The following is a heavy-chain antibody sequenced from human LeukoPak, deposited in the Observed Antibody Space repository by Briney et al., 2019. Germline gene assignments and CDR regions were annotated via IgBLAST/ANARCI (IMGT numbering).Heavy chain of an antibody. CDR2: INHSGST. Sequence: PSETLSLTCAVYGGSFSGYYWSWIRQPPGKGLEWIGEINHSGSTNYNPSLKSRVTISVDTSKNQFSLKLSSVTAADTAVYYCARGRIEVAGTYRCWFDPWGQGTLVTVSS. D-gene: IGHD6-19*01. V-gene: IGHV4-34*01. J-gene: IGHJ5*02. CDR1: GGSFSGYY. CDR3: ARGRIEVAGTYRCWFDP.